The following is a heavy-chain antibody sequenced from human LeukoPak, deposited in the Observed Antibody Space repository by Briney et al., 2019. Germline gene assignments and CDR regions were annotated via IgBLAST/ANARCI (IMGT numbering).Heavy chain of an antibody. D-gene: IGHD6-13*01. J-gene: IGHJ5*02. V-gene: IGHV1-46*01. CDR1: GYTFTSYY. Sequence: ASVKVSCKASGYTFTSYYMHWVRQAPGQGLEWMGIINPSGGSTSYAQKFQGRVTMTRDTSTSTVYMELSILRSEDTAVYYCARTIAAAGSLVWFDPWGQGTLVTVSS. CDR3: ARTIAAAGSLVWFDP. CDR2: INPSGGST.